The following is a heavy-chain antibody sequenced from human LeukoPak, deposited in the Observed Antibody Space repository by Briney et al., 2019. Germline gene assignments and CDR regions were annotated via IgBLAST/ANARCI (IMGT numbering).Heavy chain of an antibody. CDR2: IYYSGST. V-gene: IGHV4-39*01. J-gene: IGHJ6*02. Sequence: PSETLSLTCTVSGGSISSSSYYWGWIRQPPGKGLEWIGSIYYSGSTYCNLSLKSRVTISVDTSKNQFSLKLSSVTAADTAVYYCAITLPISYYYYYGMDVWGQGTTVTVSS. D-gene: IGHD3-3*02. CDR1: GGSISSSSYY. CDR3: AITLPISYYYYYGMDV.